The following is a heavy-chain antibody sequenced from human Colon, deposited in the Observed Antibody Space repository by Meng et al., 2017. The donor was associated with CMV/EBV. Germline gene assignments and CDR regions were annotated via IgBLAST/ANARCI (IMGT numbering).Heavy chain of an antibody. Sequence: GESLKISCAASGFTFDNYWIHWVRQAPGEGLVWVSRINSDGRSTNYADSVKGRFTISRDNAKNTVYLQMNNLRAEDTAVYYCARDRLIGSGTGGLDVWGQGTTVTVSS. CDR2: INSDGRST. V-gene: IGHV3-74*01. CDR1: GFTFDNYW. J-gene: IGHJ6*02. CDR3: ARDRLIGSGTGGLDV. D-gene: IGHD3-10*01.